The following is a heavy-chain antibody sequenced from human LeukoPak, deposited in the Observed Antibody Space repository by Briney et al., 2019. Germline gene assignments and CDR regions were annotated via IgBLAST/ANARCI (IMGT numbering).Heavy chain of an antibody. J-gene: IGHJ6*04. CDR1: GGSFSGYY. CDR3: ARRGISMVRGVIGYYYYYGMDV. Sequence: SETLSLTCAVYGGSFSGYYWSWIRQPPGKGLEWIGEINHSGSTNYNPSLKSRVTISVDASKNQFSLKRSSVTAADTAVYYCARRGISMVRGVIGYYYYYGMDVWGKGTTVTVSS. CDR2: INHSGST. V-gene: IGHV4-34*01. D-gene: IGHD3-10*01.